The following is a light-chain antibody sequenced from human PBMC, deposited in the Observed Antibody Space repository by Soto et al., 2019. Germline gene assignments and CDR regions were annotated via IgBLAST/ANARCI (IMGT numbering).Light chain of an antibody. CDR1: QSVSSN. Sequence: EIVMTQSPATLSVSPGERATLSCRASQSVSSNLAWYQQKPGQAPRLLIYGASTRATGIPARCSGSGSGTEFSLLISSLQSEDFAVYYCQQYNNWPPITFGHGTRLEIK. V-gene: IGKV3-15*01. CDR2: GAS. CDR3: QQYNNWPPIT. J-gene: IGKJ5*01.